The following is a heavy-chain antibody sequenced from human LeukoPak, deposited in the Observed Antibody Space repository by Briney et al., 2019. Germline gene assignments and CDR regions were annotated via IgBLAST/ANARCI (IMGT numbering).Heavy chain of an antibody. CDR3: ARAKDILYWFDP. V-gene: IGHV4-39*01. Sequence: SETLSLTCTVSGGSISSSSYYWGWIRQPPGKGLEWIGSIYYSGSTYYNPSLKSRVTISVDTSKNQFSLRLSSVTAADTAVYYCARAKDILYWFDPWGQGTLVTVSS. D-gene: IGHD2-15*01. CDR1: GGSISSSSYY. CDR2: IYYSGST. J-gene: IGHJ5*02.